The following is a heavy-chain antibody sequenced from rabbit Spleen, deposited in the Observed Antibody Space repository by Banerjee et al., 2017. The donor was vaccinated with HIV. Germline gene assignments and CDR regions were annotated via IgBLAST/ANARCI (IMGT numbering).Heavy chain of an antibody. CDR3: ARDLASVVGWNFSL. J-gene: IGHJ4*01. V-gene: IGHV1S40*01. D-gene: IGHD3-1*01. Sequence: QQLVESGGGLVKPGASLTLTCKASGFSSSSGYDMCWVRQAPGKGLEWIACIYNGDIGSRTYYATWAKGRFTISKTSSTTVTLQMTSLTAADTATHFCARDLASVVGWNFSLWGQGTLVTVS. CDR1: GFSSSSGYD. CDR2: IYNGDIGSRT.